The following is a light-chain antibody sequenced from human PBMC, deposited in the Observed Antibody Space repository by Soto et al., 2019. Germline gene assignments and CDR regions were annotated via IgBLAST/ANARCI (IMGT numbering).Light chain of an antibody. J-gene: IGKJ1*01. CDR3: QQSSTTPWT. CDR1: QSISTY. CDR2: LTS. V-gene: IGKV1-39*01. Sequence: DIQMTQSPSSLSASVGDRITITCRASQSISTYLNWFQQKPGRAPKLLIYLTSTLESRVPSRFSGSGSGTDFTLTISSLQPEDFAPYHCQQSSTTPWTFGQGTKVDVK.